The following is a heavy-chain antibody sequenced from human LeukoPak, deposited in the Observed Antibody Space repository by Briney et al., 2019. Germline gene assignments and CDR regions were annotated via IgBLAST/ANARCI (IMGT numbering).Heavy chain of an antibody. CDR1: GYTFSDYY. CDR3: AKDRIASVTTTYFDH. V-gene: IGHV1-2*02. D-gene: IGHD4-17*01. J-gene: IGHJ4*02. Sequence: GASVTVSCKTSGYTFSDYYVHWVRQVPGQGLEWMGWINPNTGGTNFAQKFQGRVTVTWDTSISTAYMELSGLTSDDTAVYYCAKDRIASVTTTYFDHWGQGALVTVSS. CDR2: INPNTGGT.